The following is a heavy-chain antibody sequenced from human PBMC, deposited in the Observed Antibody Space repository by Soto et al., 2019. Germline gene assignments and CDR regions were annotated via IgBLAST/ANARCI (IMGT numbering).Heavy chain of an antibody. Sequence: GASVKVSCKASGYIFTGYHIHWVRQAPGRGLEWMGWINPNSGDTEYAQNFQGRVTMTRDTSFNLVYMEMSGLMSDDTAVYYCARDARGTRALDETDIWGQGNTVTVSS. D-gene: IGHD1-1*01. CDR2: INPNSGDT. CDR3: ARDARGTRALDETDI. J-gene: IGHJ6*02. V-gene: IGHV1-2*02. CDR1: GYIFTGYH.